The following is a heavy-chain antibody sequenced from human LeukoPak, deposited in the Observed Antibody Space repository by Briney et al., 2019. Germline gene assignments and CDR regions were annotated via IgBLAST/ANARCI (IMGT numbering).Heavy chain of an antibody. Sequence: SVKVSCKASGGTFSSYAISWVRQAPGQGLEWMGGIIPIFGTANYAQKFQGRVTITADESTSTAYMELSSLRSEDTAVYYCARDRWGVPAAIPNDAFDIWGQRTMVTVSS. V-gene: IGHV1-69*01. CDR2: IIPIFGTA. CDR1: GGTFSSYA. J-gene: IGHJ3*02. CDR3: ARDRWGVPAAIPNDAFDI. D-gene: IGHD2-2*01.